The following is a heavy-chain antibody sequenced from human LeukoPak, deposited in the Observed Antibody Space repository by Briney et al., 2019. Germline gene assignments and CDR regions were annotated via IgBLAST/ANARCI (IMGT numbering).Heavy chain of an antibody. CDR2: IEQDGSEK. D-gene: IGHD3-3*01. CDR3: ARAGGAFWSGPSDY. CDR1: GFTFSSYW. V-gene: IGHV3-7*01. Sequence: GESLKISFAASGFTFSSYWMSWGRRAPGKGVEGVANIEQDGSEKYYVYSVKGRFTISRDNAKNSLYLQMNSLRAEDTAVYYCARAGGAFWSGPSDYWGQGTLVTVSS. J-gene: IGHJ4*02.